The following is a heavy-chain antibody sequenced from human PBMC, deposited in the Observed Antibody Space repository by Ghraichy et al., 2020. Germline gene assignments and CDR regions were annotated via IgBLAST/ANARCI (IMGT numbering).Heavy chain of an antibody. V-gene: IGHV4-4*07. D-gene: IGHD1-1*01. Sequence: SETLSLTCTVSGGSISSYYWSWIRQPAGKGLEWIGRIYTSGSSNYNPSLKSRVTMSVDTSKSHFSLKLSSVTAADPAVYYCARGGGERLSPTGWDWFDPGGQGTLVPVSS. J-gene: IGHJ5*02. CDR1: GGSISSYY. CDR3: ARGGGERLSPTGWDWFDP. CDR2: IYTSGSS.